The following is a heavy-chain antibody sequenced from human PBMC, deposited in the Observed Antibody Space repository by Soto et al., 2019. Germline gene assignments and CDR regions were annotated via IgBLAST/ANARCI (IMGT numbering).Heavy chain of an antibody. CDR2: INSNGGST. CDR3: AKQSSITMVRGVIIR. Sequence: PGGSLRLSCAASGFTFSSYAMYWLRQAPGKGLEYVSAINSNGGSTYYADSVKGRFTISRDNSKNTLYLQMNSLRAEDTAVYYCAKQSSITMVRGVIIRWGQGTLVTVSS. D-gene: IGHD3-10*01. J-gene: IGHJ4*02. V-gene: IGHV3-64*04. CDR1: GFTFSSYA.